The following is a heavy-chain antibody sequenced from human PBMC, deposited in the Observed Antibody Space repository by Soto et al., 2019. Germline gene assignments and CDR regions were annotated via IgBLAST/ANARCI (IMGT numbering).Heavy chain of an antibody. CDR2: IVVGSGHT. D-gene: IGHD2-15*01. V-gene: IGHV1-58*02. J-gene: IGHJ4*02. CDR3: AADGRYCSGGNCEDY. Sequence: SVKVSCKASGFTFSTSAMQWVRQARGQCPEWIGWIVVGSGHTNYAQKFQERVTITRDMSTSTAYMELSSLRSEDTAVYYCAADGRYCSGGNCEDYWGQGTLVTVSS. CDR1: GFTFSTSA.